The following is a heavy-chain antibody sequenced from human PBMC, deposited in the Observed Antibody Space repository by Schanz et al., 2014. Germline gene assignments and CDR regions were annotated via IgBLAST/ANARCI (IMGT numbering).Heavy chain of an antibody. D-gene: IGHD3-10*01. CDR2: INPSGGGT. Sequence: QVQVEQSGPEVKKPGASVTVSCQASGYTFTSYGISWVRQAPGQGLEWMGIINPSGGGTSYALRFQGRLTMTRDTSTSTVYMELSSLRYEDTAMYYCARDGGELVRGVIEGVNHYYYGMDVWGRGTTVIVSS. CDR3: ARDGGELVRGVIEGVNHYYYGMDV. CDR1: GYTFTSYG. V-gene: IGHV1-46*03. J-gene: IGHJ6*02.